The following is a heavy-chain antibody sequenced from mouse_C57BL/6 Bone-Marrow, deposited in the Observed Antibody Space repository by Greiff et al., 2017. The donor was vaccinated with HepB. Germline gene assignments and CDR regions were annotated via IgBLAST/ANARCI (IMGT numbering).Heavy chain of an antibody. Sequence: VQLQQSGAELARPGASVKLSCKASGYTFTSYGISWVKQRTGQGLEWIGEIYPRSGNTYYNEKFKGKATLTADKSSSTAYMELRSLTSGDSAVYFCARGITTVVASLDVWGTGTTVTVSS. J-gene: IGHJ1*03. V-gene: IGHV1-81*01. CDR2: IYPRSGNT. CDR1: GYTFTSYG. CDR3: ARGITTVVASLDV. D-gene: IGHD1-1*01.